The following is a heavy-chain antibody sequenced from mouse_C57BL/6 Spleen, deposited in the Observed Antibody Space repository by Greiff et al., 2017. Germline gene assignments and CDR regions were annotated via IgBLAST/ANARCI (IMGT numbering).Heavy chain of an antibody. J-gene: IGHJ2*01. D-gene: IGHD2-5*01. V-gene: IGHV1-69*01. CDR2: IDPSDSST. Sequence: QVQLLQPGADLVMPGASVKLSCTASGFTFTNYWMHWVQQGPGQGLEWIGEIDPSDSSTNYNQTFTGKSTLTVDKSSSTAYMQLSSLTSEDSAVYYSARGGSNFFYWGQGTTLTVSS. CDR3: ARGGSNFFY. CDR1: GFTFTNYW.